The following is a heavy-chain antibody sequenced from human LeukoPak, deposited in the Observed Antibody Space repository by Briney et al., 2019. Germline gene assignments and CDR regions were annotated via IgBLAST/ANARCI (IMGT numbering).Heavy chain of an antibody. CDR3: ASDILRYFGANDAFDI. CDR1: GGAISNSQHY. D-gene: IGHD3-9*01. CDR2: LYYSGTT. Sequence: SETLSLTCSVSGGAISNSQHYWGWIRQPPGKGLEWVGSLYYSGTTYYNPSLKSRATISGDMSKNQFSLKLRSLTAADTAIYYCASDILRYFGANDAFDIWGQGTTVIVS. J-gene: IGHJ3*02. V-gene: IGHV4-39*01.